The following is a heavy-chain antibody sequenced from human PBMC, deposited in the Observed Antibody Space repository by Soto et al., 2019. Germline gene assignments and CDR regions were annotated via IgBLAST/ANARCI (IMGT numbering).Heavy chain of an antibody. V-gene: IGHV3-23*01. Sequence: PGGSLRPSCAASEFPFSSYSLRLVRQAPGKGLECVSAISVSGGSNYYADPVKGRFTISRANSKNTLYPQMNSLRAEDTAIYYCAKKANSGPGRQYFEYWGQGTIVTVSS. D-gene: IGHD1-1*01. CDR3: AKKANSGPGRQYFEY. J-gene: IGHJ4*02. CDR2: ISVSGGSN. CDR1: EFPFSSYS.